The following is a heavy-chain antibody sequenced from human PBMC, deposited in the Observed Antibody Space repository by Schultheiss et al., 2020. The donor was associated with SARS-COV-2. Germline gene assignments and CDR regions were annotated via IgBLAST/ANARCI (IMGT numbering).Heavy chain of an antibody. Sequence: SETLSLTCTVSGGSISGNYWSWIRQPPGKGLEWIGCVYNSGTTNYSPSLQSRVTMSVDTSKNQLSLKLSSLTAADTAVYYCARGWFDYYFDYWGQGALVTVSS. CDR1: GGSISGNY. CDR3: ARGWFDYYFDY. J-gene: IGHJ4*02. V-gene: IGHV4-59*01. D-gene: IGHD3-10*01. CDR2: VYNSGTT.